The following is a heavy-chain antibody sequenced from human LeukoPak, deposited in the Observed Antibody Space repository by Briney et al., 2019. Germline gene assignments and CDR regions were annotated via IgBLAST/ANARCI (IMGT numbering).Heavy chain of an antibody. CDR3: ARKEMATTPFDY. CDR1: GGSFRGYY. J-gene: IGHJ4*02. Sequence: PSDTLTLTCAVYGGSFRGYYWSWIRQPPGKGLEWIGYIYYSGSTNYNPSLKSRVTISVDTSKNQFSLKLSSVTAADTAVYYCARKEMATTPFDYWGQGTLVTVSS. CDR2: IYYSGST. D-gene: IGHD5-24*01. V-gene: IGHV4-59*07.